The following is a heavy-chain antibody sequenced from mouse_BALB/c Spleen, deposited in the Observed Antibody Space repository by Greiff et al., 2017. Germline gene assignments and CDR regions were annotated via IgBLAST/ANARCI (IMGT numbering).Heavy chain of an antibody. J-gene: IGHJ3*01. CDR3: TRPFYYDYPFAY. CDR1: GYTFTSYW. Sequence: LQQPGSELVRPGASVKQSCKASGYTFTSYWMHWVKQRPGQGLEWIGNIYPGSGSTNYDEKFKSKATLTVDTSSSTAYMQLSSLTSEDSAVYYCTRPFYYDYPFAYWGQGTLVTVSA. CDR2: IYPGSGST. D-gene: IGHD2-4*01. V-gene: IGHV1S22*01.